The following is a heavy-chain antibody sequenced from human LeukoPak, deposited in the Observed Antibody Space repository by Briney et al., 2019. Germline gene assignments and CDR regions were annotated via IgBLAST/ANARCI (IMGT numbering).Heavy chain of an antibody. D-gene: IGHD2-8*01. CDR1: GGSISSHY. CDR2: IHYSGTT. CDR3: ARAHCTNGVCYDDRGPLDY. V-gene: IGHV4-59*11. J-gene: IGHJ4*02. Sequence: TSETLSLTCTVSGGSISSHYWSWIRQPPGKGLEWVGAIHYSGTTYYNPSLKSRVTISVATPKTQFSLKLSSVTAADTAVYYCARAHCTNGVCYDDRGPLDYWGEGTLVSVSS.